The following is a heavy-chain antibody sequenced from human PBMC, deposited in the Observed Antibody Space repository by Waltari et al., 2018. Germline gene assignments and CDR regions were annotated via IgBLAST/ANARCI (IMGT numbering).Heavy chain of an antibody. Sequence: EVQLVESGGGLIQPGGSLRLSCAVSGLTFSIYSMNWVRQTPEKGLEWVPYISSTSSSMYYADSVKGRFIISRDNAKKSVYLQMNRLRVDDSAVYYCASGQDGTSFVLSFWGQGTKVTVSS. CDR2: ISSTSSSM. D-gene: IGHD3-16*01. J-gene: IGHJ3*01. CDR1: GLTFSIYS. CDR3: ASGQDGTSFVLSF. V-gene: IGHV3-48*01.